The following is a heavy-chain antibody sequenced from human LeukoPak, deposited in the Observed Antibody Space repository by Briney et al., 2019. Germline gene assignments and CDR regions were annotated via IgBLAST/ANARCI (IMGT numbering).Heavy chain of an antibody. D-gene: IGHD6-6*01. CDR1: GYTFTNYD. J-gene: IGHJ5*02. Sequence: ASVKVSCKASGYTFTNYDINWVRQATGQGLEWMGWMNPHSGYNGYAQKFQGRVTMTRNTSISTAYMELSSFTSDDTAVYFCAREFNSSGSGFDPWGQGTLVTVSS. CDR2: MNPHSGYN. V-gene: IGHV1-8*01. CDR3: AREFNSSGSGFDP.